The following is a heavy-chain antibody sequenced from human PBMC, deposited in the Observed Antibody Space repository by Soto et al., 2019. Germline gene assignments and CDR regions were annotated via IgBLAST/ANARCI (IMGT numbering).Heavy chain of an antibody. CDR2: INHSGST. CDR3: ARTPYYYGSGSYYPDYYYYGMDV. V-gene: IGHV4-34*09. J-gene: IGHJ6*02. D-gene: IGHD3-10*01. CDR1: DGSFRGYY. Sequence: SETLSLTCALYDGSFRGYYWSWVRQPPGKGLEWIGEINHSGSTNYNPSLKSRVTISVDTSKNQFSLKLSSVTAADTAVYYCARTPYYYGSGSYYPDYYYYGMDVWGQGTTVTVSS.